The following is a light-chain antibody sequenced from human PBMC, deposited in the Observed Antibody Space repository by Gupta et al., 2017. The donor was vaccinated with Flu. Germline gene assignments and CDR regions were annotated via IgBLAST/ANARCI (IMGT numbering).Light chain of an antibody. CDR3: MQGTGLPYA. J-gene: IGKJ2*01. V-gene: IGKV2-30*01. CDR1: RARVNNHGDTY. Sequence: CCRSSRARVNNHGDTYLYGFQQRPGHSPRRLSDKFSNRGAVVPDIFSGRGAHTDSTLNISRVESDDVGVYYCMQGTGLPYAFGQGTKLEI. CDR2: KFS.